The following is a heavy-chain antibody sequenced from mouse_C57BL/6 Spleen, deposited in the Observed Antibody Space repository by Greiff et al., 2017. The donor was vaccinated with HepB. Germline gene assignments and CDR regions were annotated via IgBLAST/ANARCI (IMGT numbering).Heavy chain of an antibody. D-gene: IGHD4-1*01. CDR2: IDPSDSET. V-gene: IGHV1-52*01. J-gene: IGHJ4*01. CDR3: ARKLGRDYYAMDY. Sequence: QVQLQQPGAELVRPGSSVKLSCKASGYTFTSYWMHWVKQRPIQGLEWIGNIDPSDSETPYNQKFKDKATLTVDKSSSTAYMQLSSLTSEDSAVYYCARKLGRDYYAMDYWGQGTSVTVSS. CDR1: GYTFTSYW.